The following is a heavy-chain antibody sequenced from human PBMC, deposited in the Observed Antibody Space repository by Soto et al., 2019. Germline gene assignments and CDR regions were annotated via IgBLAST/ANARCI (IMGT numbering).Heavy chain of an antibody. CDR1: GYTFTDYS. V-gene: IGHV1-18*01. CDR3: ARDVERELVELGLSFSDMDV. CDR2: ISAYSGHT. Sequence: QVQLVQSGGEVKKPGASVKVSCKASGYTFTDYSISWVRQAPGQGLEWMGWISAYSGHTNYVQHLRGRVSMTTDTPTNTAYMELRSLTSDDTAVYYCARDVERELVELGLSFSDMDVWGRGTSITVSS. D-gene: IGHD7-27*01. J-gene: IGHJ6*02.